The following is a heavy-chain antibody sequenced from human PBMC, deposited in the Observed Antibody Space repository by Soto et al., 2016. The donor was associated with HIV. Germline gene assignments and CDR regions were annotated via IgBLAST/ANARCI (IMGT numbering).Heavy chain of an antibody. CDR3: ARSEMSASRFDL. V-gene: IGHV1-18*01. CDR2: ISNYNGHT. J-gene: IGHJ5*02. Sequence: QVQLVQSGAEVKKSGTSVKVSCKASGYIFNDYGFSWVRQAPGQGLEWVGWISNYNGHTEYAQKFQGRVSMTTDTSTTTGFMELRNLISEDTALYYCARSEMSASRFDLWGQGTLVSVSS. CDR1: GYIFNDYG.